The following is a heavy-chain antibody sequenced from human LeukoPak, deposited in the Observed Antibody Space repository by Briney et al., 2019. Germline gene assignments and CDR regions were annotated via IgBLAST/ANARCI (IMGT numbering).Heavy chain of an antibody. J-gene: IGHJ3*02. CDR3: ARSRIADRLLRAFDI. CDR2: INHSGTT. V-gene: IGHV4-34*01. D-gene: IGHD6-6*01. Sequence: SETLSLTCAVYSGSFSGYFWTSIRHSPGRGLEWNGEINHSGTTNYNPSLKNRVTVSADTSKDQFSLRLRSVSAADTAVYYCARSRIADRLLRAFDIWGQGTMVTVSS. CDR1: SGSFSGYF.